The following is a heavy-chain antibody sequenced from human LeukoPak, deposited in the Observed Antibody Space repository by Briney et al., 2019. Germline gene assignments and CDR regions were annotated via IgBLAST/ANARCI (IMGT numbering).Heavy chain of an antibody. D-gene: IGHD3-16*01. CDR3: ARALSHCLDY. V-gene: IGHV3-7*01. J-gene: IGHJ4*02. Sequence: GGSLRLSCATSGFNFRSYGMNWVRQAPGKGLEWVANIKHDGSEKYYVDSVKGRFSISRDNAKKSLYLQMNSLRAEDTAVYYCARALSHCLDYWGQGTLVTVSS. CDR2: IKHDGSEK. CDR1: GFNFRSYG.